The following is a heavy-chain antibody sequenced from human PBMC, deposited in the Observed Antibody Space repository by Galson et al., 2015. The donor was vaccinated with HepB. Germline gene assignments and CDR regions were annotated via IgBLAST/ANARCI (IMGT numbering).Heavy chain of an antibody. CDR1: GFTFSSYS. J-gene: IGHJ4*02. V-gene: IGHV3-48*04. Sequence: SLRLSCAASGFTFSSYSMNWVRQAPGKGLEWVSYISSSSSTIYYADSVKGRFTISRDNAKNSLYLQMNSLRAEDTAVYYCARNLFYYYDSSGYLDYWGQGTLVTVSS. CDR2: ISSSSSTI. D-gene: IGHD3-22*01. CDR3: ARNLFYYYDSSGYLDY.